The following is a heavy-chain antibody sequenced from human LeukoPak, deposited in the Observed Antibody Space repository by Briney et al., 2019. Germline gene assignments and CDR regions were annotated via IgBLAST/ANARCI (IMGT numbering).Heavy chain of an antibody. CDR2: ITSSSSHI. V-gene: IGHV3-21*01. CDR1: GFTFSHYS. J-gene: IGHJ6*03. CDR3: ARVMMGATVTTFHYYCMDV. D-gene: IGHD4-11*01. Sequence: GGSLRLSCAASGFTFSHYSIDWVRQAPGKGLERVASITSSSSHIYYADSVKGRFTISRDNAKNALYLQMNSLRAEDTAIYYCARVMMGATVTTFHYYCMDVWGVGTTVTVSS.